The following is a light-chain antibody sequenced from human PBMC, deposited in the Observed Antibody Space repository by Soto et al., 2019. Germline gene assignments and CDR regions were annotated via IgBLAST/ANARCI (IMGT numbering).Light chain of an antibody. CDR2: DVT. CDR3: CSYAGGYIYL. Sequence: QCVLSHPRSVSWSPGHSVTIACTGTGNDVGAYNYVSWYQQHPGRPPKLMIYDVTKWPSGVPERFSGSKSGNTASLTISGLQAEDEADYFCCSYAGGYIYLFGTGTKVTVL. V-gene: IGLV2-11*01. CDR1: GNDVGAYNY. J-gene: IGLJ1*01.